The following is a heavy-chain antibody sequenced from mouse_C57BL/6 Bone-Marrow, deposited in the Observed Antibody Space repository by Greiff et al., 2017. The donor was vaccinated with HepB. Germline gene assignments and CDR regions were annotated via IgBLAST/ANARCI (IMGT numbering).Heavy chain of an antibody. CDR2: IYPGSGNT. Sequence: VQLQQSGAELVRPGASVKLSCKASGYTFTDYYINWVKQRPGQGLEWIARIYPGSGNTYYNEKFKGKATLTAEKSSSTAYMQLSSLTSEDSAVYFCARDYYGSSPRGEGYWGQGTTLTVSS. V-gene: IGHV1-76*01. D-gene: IGHD1-1*01. CDR1: GYTFTDYY. J-gene: IGHJ2*01. CDR3: ARDYYGSSPRGEGY.